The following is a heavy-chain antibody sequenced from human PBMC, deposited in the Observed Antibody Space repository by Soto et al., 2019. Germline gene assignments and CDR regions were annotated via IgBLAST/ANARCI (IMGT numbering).Heavy chain of an antibody. Sequence: GVSLRLSCAASGFTFSNYTMHWVRQAPGKGLEWVALISYDEIDKYFADAVKGRFTISRDNSKNTLYLQMDSLRAEDTAVYYCAGRSGSSASWGRGTPVTVS. J-gene: IGHJ5*02. D-gene: IGHD3-10*01. CDR2: ISYDEIDK. V-gene: IGHV3-30*04. CDR3: AGRSGSSAS. CDR1: GFTFSNYT.